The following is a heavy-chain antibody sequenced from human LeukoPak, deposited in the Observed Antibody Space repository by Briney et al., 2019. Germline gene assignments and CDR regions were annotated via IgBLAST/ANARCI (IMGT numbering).Heavy chain of an antibody. CDR1: GGSFNGYY. Sequence: SETLSLTCAVYGGSFNGYYWTWIRQPPGRGLEWIGEINHSGSTDYNPSLKSRVTISVDTSKNQFSLKLNSVTAADTAVYYCARGQLRLSNWGQGSLVIVSS. CDR2: INHSGST. J-gene: IGHJ4*02. CDR3: ARGQLRLSN. D-gene: IGHD6-25*01. V-gene: IGHV4-34*01.